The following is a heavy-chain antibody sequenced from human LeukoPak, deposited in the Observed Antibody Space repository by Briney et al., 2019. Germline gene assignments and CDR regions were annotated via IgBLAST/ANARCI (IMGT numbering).Heavy chain of an antibody. CDR1: GFTVRSNY. D-gene: IGHD2-8*01. J-gene: IGHJ5*02. CDR2: IYSGGGT. Sequence: RGSLRLSCAASGFTVRSNYMSWVRQSPGKGLEWVSVIYSGGGTYYPDSVRGRFTISRDNSKNTLYLQMNSLRAEDTAVYYCASNGYPSGWFDPWGQGTLVTVSS. CDR3: ASNGYPSGWFDP. V-gene: IGHV3-53*01.